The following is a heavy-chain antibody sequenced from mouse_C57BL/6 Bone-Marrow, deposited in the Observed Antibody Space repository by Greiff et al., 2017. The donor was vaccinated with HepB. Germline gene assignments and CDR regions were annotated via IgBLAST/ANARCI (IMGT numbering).Heavy chain of an antibody. J-gene: IGHJ4*01. CDR1: GFTFSSYA. CDR3: ARERAYYSYYYAMDY. V-gene: IGHV5-4*01. CDR2: ISDGGSYT. Sequence: EVQLQQSGGGLVKPGGSLKLSCAASGFTFSSYAMSWVRQTPEKRLEWVATISDGGSYTYYPDNVKGRFTISRDNAKNNLYLQMSHLKSEDTAMYYCARERAYYSYYYAMDYWGQGTSVTVSS. D-gene: IGHD2-12*01.